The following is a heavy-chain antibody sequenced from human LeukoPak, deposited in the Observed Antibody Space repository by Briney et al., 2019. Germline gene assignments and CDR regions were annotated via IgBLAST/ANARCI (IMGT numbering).Heavy chain of an antibody. CDR3: ATNLHPQSPSDY. Sequence: PRGSLRLSCVASGFIFSNDWLSGVRQAPGRGLEWVAGINWNGGSTGYADSLKSRFTISIDTSKNTLYLQMNRLRAEDTAVYFCATNLHPQSPSDYWGQGTLGTLSP. CDR2: INWNGGST. J-gene: IGHJ4*02. CDR1: GFIFSNDW. V-gene: IGHV3-20*04.